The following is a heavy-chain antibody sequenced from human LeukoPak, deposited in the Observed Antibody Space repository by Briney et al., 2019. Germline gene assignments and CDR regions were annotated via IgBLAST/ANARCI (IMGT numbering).Heavy chain of an antibody. D-gene: IGHD1-26*01. CDR1: GFTFTFSSYA. J-gene: IGHJ4*02. V-gene: IGHV3-23*01. CDR3: ANGMVATLPPVDY. Sequence: PGGSLRLSCAASGFTFTFSSYAMSWVRQAPGKGLEWVSAISGSGGSTYYADSVKGRFTISRDNSKNTLYLQMNSLRAEDTAVYYCANGMVATLPPVDYWGQGTLVTVSS. CDR2: ISGSGGST.